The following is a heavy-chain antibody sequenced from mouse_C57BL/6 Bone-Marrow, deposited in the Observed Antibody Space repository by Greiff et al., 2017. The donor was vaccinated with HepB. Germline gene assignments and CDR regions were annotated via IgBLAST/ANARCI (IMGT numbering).Heavy chain of an antibody. V-gene: IGHV10-3*01. CDR1: GFTFNTYA. CDR3: VRPYYTWFAY. J-gene: IGHJ3*01. Sequence: EVMLVESGGGLVQPKGSLKLSCAASGFTFNTYAMHWVRQAPGKGLEWVARIRSKSSNYATYYADSVKDRFTISRDDSQSMLYLQMNNLKTEDTAMYYCVRPYYTWFAYWGQGTLVTVSA. D-gene: IGHD2-12*01. CDR2: IRSKSSNYAT.